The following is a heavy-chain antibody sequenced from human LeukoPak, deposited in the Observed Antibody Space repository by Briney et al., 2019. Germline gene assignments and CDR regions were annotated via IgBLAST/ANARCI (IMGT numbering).Heavy chain of an antibody. CDR2: INPNSGGT. CDR1: GYAFTGYY. V-gene: IGHV1-2*02. J-gene: IGHJ4*02. D-gene: IGHD2-2*02. CDR3: ASEPPGYCSSTSCYTGGD. Sequence: ASVKVSCKASGYAFTGYYMHWVRQAPGQGLEWMGWINPNSGGTNYAQKFQGRVTMTRDTSISTAYMELSRLRSDDTAVYYCASEPPGYCSSTSCYTGGDWGQGTLVTVSS.